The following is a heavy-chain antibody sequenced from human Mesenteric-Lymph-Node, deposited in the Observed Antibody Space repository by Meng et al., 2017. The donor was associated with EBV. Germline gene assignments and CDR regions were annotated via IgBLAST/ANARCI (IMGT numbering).Heavy chain of an antibody. CDR2: IYHSGST. D-gene: IGHD3-22*01. CDR3: ARVDYYDSSSLFDP. V-gene: IGHV4-4*02. J-gene: IGHJ5*02. Sequence: QVQLQGSGPGLVKPSGTLSLPCAVSGGSISSTNWWSWVRQPPGKGLEWIGEIYHSGSTNYNPSLKSRVTISLDKSKNQFSLKLSSVTAADTAVYYCARVDYYDSSSLFDPWGQGTLVTVSS. CDR1: GGSISSTNW.